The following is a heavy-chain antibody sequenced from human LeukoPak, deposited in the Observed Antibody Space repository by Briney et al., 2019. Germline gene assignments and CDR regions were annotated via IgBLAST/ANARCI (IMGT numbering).Heavy chain of an antibody. CDR1: GGSISSYY. V-gene: IGHV4-59*08. CDR2: IYYSGST. D-gene: IGHD3-10*01. J-gene: IGHJ4*02. Sequence: SETLSLTCTVSGGSISSYYWSWIRQPPGKGLEWIGYIYYSGSTNYNPSLKSRVTISVDTSKNQFSLKLGSVTAADTAVYYCARQYYYGSGSGFDYWGQGTLVTVSS. CDR3: ARQYYYGSGSGFDY.